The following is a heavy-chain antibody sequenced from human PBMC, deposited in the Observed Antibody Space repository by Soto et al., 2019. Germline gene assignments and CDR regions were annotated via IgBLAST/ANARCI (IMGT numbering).Heavy chain of an antibody. CDR3: VTQLPYYGYIWGSYRQDAFDI. CDR1: GFTFSSYS. V-gene: IGHV3-21*01. D-gene: IGHD3-16*02. CDR2: ISSSSSYI. J-gene: IGHJ3*02. Sequence: PGGSLRLSCAASGFTFSSYSMNWVRQAPGKGLEWVSSISSSSSYIYYADSVKGRFTISRDNAKNSLYLQMNSLRAEDTAVYYCVTQLPYYGYIWGSYRQDAFDIWGQGTMVTVSS.